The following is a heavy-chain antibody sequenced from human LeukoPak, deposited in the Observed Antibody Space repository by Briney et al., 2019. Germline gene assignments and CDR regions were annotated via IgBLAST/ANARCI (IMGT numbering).Heavy chain of an antibody. CDR3: AKGMITFGGVIVPLDY. V-gene: IGHV3-30*18. CDR1: GFTFSSYG. D-gene: IGHD3-16*02. CDR2: ISYDGSNK. Sequence: GGSLRLSCAASGFTFSSYGMHWVRQAPGKGLEWVAVISYDGSNKYYADSVKGRFTISRDNSKNTLYLQMNSLRAEDTAVYYCAKGMITFGGVIVPLDYWGQGTLVTVSS. J-gene: IGHJ4*02.